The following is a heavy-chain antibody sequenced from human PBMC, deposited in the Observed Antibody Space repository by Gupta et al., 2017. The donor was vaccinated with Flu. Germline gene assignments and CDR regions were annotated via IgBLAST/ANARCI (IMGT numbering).Heavy chain of an antibody. CDR2: IGSGGNT. D-gene: IGHD3-16*01. V-gene: IGHV3-48*02. CDR1: GFTFSESH. CDR3: VRDLNWAFGL. Sequence: EVQLVESGGGLVQPGGSLRLSCVMSGFTFSESHMNWIRQAPGKGLEWISYIGSGGNTDYADSVRGRFTISRDNARDSVWLQMNSLRDEDTAMYYCVRDLNWAFGLWGQGTLVTVSS. J-gene: IGHJ4*02.